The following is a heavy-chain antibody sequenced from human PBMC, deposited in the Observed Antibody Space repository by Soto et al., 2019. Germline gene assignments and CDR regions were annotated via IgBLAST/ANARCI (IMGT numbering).Heavy chain of an antibody. Sequence: SETLSLTCAVYGGSFSGYYWSWIRQPPGKGLEWIGEINHSGSTNYNPSLKSRVTISVDTSKNQFSLKLSSVTAADTAVYYCAREGGSIAAASDYWGQGTLVTVSS. J-gene: IGHJ4*02. CDR2: INHSGST. D-gene: IGHD6-13*01. CDR3: AREGGSIAAASDY. CDR1: GGSFSGYY. V-gene: IGHV4-34*01.